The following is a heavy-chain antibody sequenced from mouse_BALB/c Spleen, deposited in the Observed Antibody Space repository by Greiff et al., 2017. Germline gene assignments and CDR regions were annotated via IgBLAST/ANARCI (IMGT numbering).Heavy chain of an antibody. CDR1: GFSLTSYG. V-gene: IGHV2-9*02. J-gene: IGHJ4*01. CDR2: IWAGGST. CDR3: ARALYGNYNYYAMDY. Sequence: VKLVESGPGLVAPSQSLSITCTVSGFSLTSYGVHWVRQPPGKGLEWLGVIWAGGSTNYNSALMSRLSISKDNSKSQVFLKMNSLQTDDTAMYYCARALYGNYNYYAMDYWGQGTSVTVSS. D-gene: IGHD2-1*01.